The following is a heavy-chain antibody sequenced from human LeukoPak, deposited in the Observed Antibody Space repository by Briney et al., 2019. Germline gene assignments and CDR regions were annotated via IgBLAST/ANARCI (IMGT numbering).Heavy chain of an antibody. V-gene: IGHV1-24*01. D-gene: IGHD1-1*01. CDR3: ATLQLVVQYPGYMDV. CDR1: GSTLTELS. Sequence: ASVKVSCKVSGSTLTELSMHWVRQAPGKGLEWMGGFDPEDGETIYAQKFQGRVTMTEETSTDTAYMALSSLRSEDTAVYYCATLQLVVQYPGYMDVWGKGTTVTVSS. J-gene: IGHJ6*03. CDR2: FDPEDGET.